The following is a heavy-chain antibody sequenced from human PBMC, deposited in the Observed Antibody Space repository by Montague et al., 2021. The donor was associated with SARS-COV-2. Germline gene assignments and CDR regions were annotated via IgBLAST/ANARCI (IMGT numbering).Heavy chain of an antibody. CDR1: GGSVSSGSYY. V-gene: IGHV4-61*02. CDR3: ARERSADYDDGSGYHSYKYGMDV. J-gene: IGHJ6*02. Sequence: TLSLTCTVSGGSVSSGSYYWSWIRQPAGKGLEWIGRIYTSGSSNYNPSLKIRVTISVDTSKNQFSLKVSSVTAADTAVYYCARERSADYDDGSGYHSYKYGMDVWGQGTTVTVSS. CDR2: IYTSGSS. D-gene: IGHD3-22*01.